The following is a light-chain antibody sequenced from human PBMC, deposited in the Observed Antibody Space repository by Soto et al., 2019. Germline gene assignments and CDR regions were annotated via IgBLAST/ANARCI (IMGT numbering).Light chain of an antibody. V-gene: IGKV1-27*01. CDR1: QGINNF. CDR3: QKDNSAPRT. J-gene: IGKJ1*01. Sequence: DIQMTQSPSSLSASIGDRVTITCRASQGINNFLAWYQQRPGRAPQLLIYAASALHSVVPSRFSGSGSGTDFTLTISSLQPDDVGTYYCQKDNSAPRTFGQGAKVEIK. CDR2: AAS.